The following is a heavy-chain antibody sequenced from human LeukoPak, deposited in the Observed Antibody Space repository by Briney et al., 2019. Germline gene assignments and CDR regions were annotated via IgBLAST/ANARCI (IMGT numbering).Heavy chain of an antibody. CDR3: ARLRSDDSSGSYPFDL. Sequence: PSETLSLTCTVSGGSISGHYCSWIRQPPGKGLEYIGYIYYTGSTNYNPSLKSRVTISSDTSSTQVSLKLSSVTAADTAVYYCARLRSDDSSGSYPFDLSGRGTLVTVSS. V-gene: IGHV4-59*11. CDR2: IYYTGST. CDR1: GGSISGHY. J-gene: IGHJ2*01. D-gene: IGHD3-22*01.